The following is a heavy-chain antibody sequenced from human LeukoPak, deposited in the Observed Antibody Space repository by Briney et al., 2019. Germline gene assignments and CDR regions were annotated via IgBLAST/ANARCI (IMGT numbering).Heavy chain of an antibody. CDR3: ASKRPGPTHYYYYYGMDV. D-gene: IGHD1-14*01. CDR1: GYTLTSYD. CDR2: MNPNSGNT. Sequence: ASVKVSCKASGYTLTSYDINWVRQATGQGLEWMGWMNPNSGNTGYAQKFQGRVTMTRNTSISTAYMELSSLRSEDTAVYYCASKRPGPTHYYYYYGMDVWGQGTTVTVSS. J-gene: IGHJ6*02. V-gene: IGHV1-8*01.